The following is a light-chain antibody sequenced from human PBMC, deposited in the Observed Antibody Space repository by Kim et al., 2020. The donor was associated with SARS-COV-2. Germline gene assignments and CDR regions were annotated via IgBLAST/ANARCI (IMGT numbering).Light chain of an antibody. CDR2: QDT. CDR3: QAWDSGVV. V-gene: IGLV3-1*01. CDR1: KLGDKY. J-gene: IGLJ3*02. Sequence: VSVSPGQTASITCSGDKLGDKYAYWYQQKPGQSPVLVIYQDTRRPSGIPERFSASNSGNTATLTISGTQAMDEADYYCQAWDSGVVFGGGTQLTVL.